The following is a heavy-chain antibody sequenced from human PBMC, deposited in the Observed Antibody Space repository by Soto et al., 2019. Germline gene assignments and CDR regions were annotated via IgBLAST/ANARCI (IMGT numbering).Heavy chain of an antibody. V-gene: IGHV3-21*01. CDR1: GFTFSTYS. Sequence: GGSLRLSCVGSGFTFSTYSINWVRQAPGKGLEWVSSISSRSDIYYADSVKGRFTISRDNAKNSVSLQMNSLRAEDTAVYYCAREYTAWPLAYGLDVWGQGXTVTVSS. J-gene: IGHJ6*02. D-gene: IGHD2-2*02. CDR3: AREYTAWPLAYGLDV. CDR2: ISSRSDI.